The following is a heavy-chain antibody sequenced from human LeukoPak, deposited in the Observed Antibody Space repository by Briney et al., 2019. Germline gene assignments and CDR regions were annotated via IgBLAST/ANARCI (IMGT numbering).Heavy chain of an antibody. CDR2: ISDSGDNT. J-gene: IGHJ4*02. D-gene: IGHD1-1*01. CDR3: AKVYWNDYYYDY. CDR1: GFTFSNYD. V-gene: IGHV3-23*01. Sequence: GSLRLSCAASGFTFSNYDMHWVRQAPGKGLEWVSAISDSGDNTHYADSVKGRFTISRDSSKSTLYLQMNSLRADDTAVYYCAKVYWNDYYYDYWGQGTLVTVSS.